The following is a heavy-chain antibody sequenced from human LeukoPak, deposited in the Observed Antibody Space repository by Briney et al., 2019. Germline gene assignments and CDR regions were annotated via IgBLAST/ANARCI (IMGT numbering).Heavy chain of an antibody. V-gene: IGHV3-21*01. J-gene: IGHJ4*02. CDR1: GFSISSSA. D-gene: IGHD2/OR15-2a*01. Sequence: GGSLRLSCAASGFSISSSAMNWVRQAPGKGLEWVSSINNVASHIYYAGSVRGRFTISSDNAKNSVYLQMNSLRAEDTAVYYCTRDATYYLRYGYFDYWGQGTRVSVSS. CDR2: INNVASHI. CDR3: TRDATYYLRYGYFDY.